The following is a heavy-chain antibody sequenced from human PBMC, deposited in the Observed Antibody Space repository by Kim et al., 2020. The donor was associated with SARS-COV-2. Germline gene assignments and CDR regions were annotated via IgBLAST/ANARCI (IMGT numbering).Heavy chain of an antibody. V-gene: IGHV4-39*01. CDR1: GGSISSSSYY. Sequence: SETLSLTCTVSGGSISSSSYYWGWIRQPPGKGLEWIGSIYYSGSTYYNPSLKTRVTISVDTSKNQFSLKLSSVTAADTAVYYCARQAAVPIYGDPLCRLFASGVLQMVYFDHWGQGTLVTVSS. CDR2: IYYSGST. D-gene: IGHD2-8*01. CDR3: ARQAAVPIYGDPLCRLFASGVLQMVYFDH. J-gene: IGHJ4*03.